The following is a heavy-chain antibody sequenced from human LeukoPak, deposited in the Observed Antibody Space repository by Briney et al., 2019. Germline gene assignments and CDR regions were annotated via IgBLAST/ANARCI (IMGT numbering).Heavy chain of an antibody. J-gene: IGHJ6*03. CDR3: ARVTYTIAARYYYYMDV. CDR1: GGSISTYY. CDR2: IYYSGST. V-gene: IGHV4-59*01. Sequence: SETLSLTCTVSGGSISTYYWSWIRQPPGKGPEWIGYIYYSGSTNYIPSLKSRVTISVDTSKNQFSLKLSSVTAADTAVYYCARVTYTIAARYYYYMDVWGKGTTVTVSS. D-gene: IGHD6-6*01.